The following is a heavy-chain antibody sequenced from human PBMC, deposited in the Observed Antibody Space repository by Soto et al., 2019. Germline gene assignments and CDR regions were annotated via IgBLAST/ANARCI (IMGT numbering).Heavy chain of an antibody. CDR1: GYTFTSYD. V-gene: IGHV1-8*02. CDR2: MNPNSGNT. Sequence: ASVKVSCKASGYTFTSYDINWVRQATGQGLEWMGWMNPNSGNTGYAQKFQGRVTMTRNTSISTAYMELSSLRSEDTAVYYCASSMRPYYYMDVRGKGTTVTVSS. D-gene: IGHD6-25*01. CDR3: ASSMRPYYYMDV. J-gene: IGHJ6*03.